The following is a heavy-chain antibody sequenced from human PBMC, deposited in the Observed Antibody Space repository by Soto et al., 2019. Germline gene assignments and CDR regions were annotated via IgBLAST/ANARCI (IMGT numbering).Heavy chain of an antibody. Sequence: GGSLRLSCATSGFTFSRFWIHWVRQAPGEGLVWVSRISGDGTHTDYAESVKGRFTISRDFARNTVSLQMNSLRAEDSAVYYRARIGFVGEGDFWGQGIQVTVSS. CDR1: GFTFSRFW. V-gene: IGHV3-74*01. CDR3: ARIGFVGEGDF. J-gene: IGHJ4*02. CDR2: ISGDGTHT. D-gene: IGHD3-16*01.